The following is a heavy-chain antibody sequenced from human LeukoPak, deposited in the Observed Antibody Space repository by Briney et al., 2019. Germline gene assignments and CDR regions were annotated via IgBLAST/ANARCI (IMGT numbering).Heavy chain of an antibody. J-gene: IGHJ4*02. CDR2: IFTSGST. Sequence: SQTLSLTCTASGGSISSGTYYWSWIRQPAGKGLEWIGHIFTSGSTNYNPSLKSRVTISVDTSKNQFSLKLTAVTAADTAVYYCARNTYYYHSGTYLDYWGQGILVTVSS. D-gene: IGHD3-10*01. V-gene: IGHV4-61*09. CDR3: ARNTYYYHSGTYLDY. CDR1: GGSISSGTYY.